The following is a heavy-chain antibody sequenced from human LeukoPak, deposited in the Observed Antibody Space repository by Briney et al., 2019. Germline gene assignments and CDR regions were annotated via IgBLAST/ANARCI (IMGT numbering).Heavy chain of an antibody. D-gene: IGHD6-13*01. CDR1: GGTFSSYA. J-gene: IGHJ4*02. Sequence: SVKVSCKASGGTFSSYAISWVRQAPGQGLEWMGGIIPIFGTANYAQKFQGRVTITADKSTSTAYMELSSLRSEDAAVYYCASLGQQTGGYWGQGTLVTVSS. CDR2: IIPIFGTA. CDR3: ASLGQQTGGY. V-gene: IGHV1-69*06.